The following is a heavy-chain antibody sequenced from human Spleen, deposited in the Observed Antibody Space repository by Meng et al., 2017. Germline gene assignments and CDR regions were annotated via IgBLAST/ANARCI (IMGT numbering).Heavy chain of an antibody. J-gene: IGHJ4*02. D-gene: IGHD6-13*01. Sequence: GAVVGSGGGVVQPGRSLRLSCAASGFSFTDAWMSWVRQAPGKGLEWVGRIKRNSDGGTIDYAAPVKGRFTISRDDSKNTLYLQMDSLITEDTAVYFCATGAAAADHWGQGTLVTVSS. V-gene: IGHV3-15*01. CDR3: ATGAAAADH. CDR1: GFSFTDAW. CDR2: IKRNSDGGTI.